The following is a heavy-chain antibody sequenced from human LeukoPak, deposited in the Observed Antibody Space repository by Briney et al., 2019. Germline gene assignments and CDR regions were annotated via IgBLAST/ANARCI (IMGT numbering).Heavy chain of an antibody. CDR2: ISYDGSNK. D-gene: IGHD2/OR15-2a*01. CDR3: AKGYHPFSTGYSFDY. Sequence: PGGSLRLSCAASGFTFSSYAMHWVRQAPGKGLEWVAVISYDGSNKYYADSVKGRFTISRDNSKNTLYFQMNSLRPEDTALYYCAKGYHPFSTGYSFDYWGQGTLVTVSS. CDR1: GFTFSSYA. V-gene: IGHV3-30*04. J-gene: IGHJ4*02.